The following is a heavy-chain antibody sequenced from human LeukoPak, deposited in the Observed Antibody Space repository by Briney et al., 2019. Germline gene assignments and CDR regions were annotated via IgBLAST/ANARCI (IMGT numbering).Heavy chain of an antibody. V-gene: IGHV3-48*03. Sequence: GGSLRLSCAASGFTFSSYEMNWVRQAPGKGLEWVSYISSRGSTIYYADSVKGRFTISRDNAKNSLYLQMNSLRAEDTAVYYCARARGGSEYYYGMDVWGKGTRSPSPQ. CDR1: GFTFSSYE. CDR2: ISSRGSTI. J-gene: IGHJ6*04. CDR3: ARARGGSEYYYGMDV. D-gene: IGHD2-15*01.